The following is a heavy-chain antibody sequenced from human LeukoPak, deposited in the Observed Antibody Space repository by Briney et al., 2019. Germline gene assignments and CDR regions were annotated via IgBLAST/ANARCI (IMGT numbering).Heavy chain of an antibody. CDR2: IYYSGNT. D-gene: IGHD3-22*01. Sequence: PSETLSLTCTVSGGSISSGTYYWGWIRQPPGKRLEWIASIYYSGNTYYIPSLMSRVTISVDTSKNQFSLNLRSVTAADTAVYYCARAPHFFDTTGSRYYFDYWGQGALVTVSS. V-gene: IGHV4-39*07. CDR3: ARAPHFFDTTGSRYYFDY. CDR1: GGSISSGTYY. J-gene: IGHJ4*02.